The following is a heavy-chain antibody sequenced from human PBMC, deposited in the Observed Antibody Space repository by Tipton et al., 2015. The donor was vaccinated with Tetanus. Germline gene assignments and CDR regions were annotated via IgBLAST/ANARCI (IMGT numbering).Heavy chain of an antibody. V-gene: IGHV4-39*07. D-gene: IGHD6-19*01. J-gene: IGHJ4*02. Sequence: TLSLTCIVSGGSISSSSSYWGWIRQPPGKGLEWIGSISYKGSTYYNPSLKSRVTMSVDTSKNQFSLRLRSVTAADTAVYYCARDMRGEGGGWYTDYWGQGTLVTVSS. CDR2: ISYKGST. CDR3: ARDMRGEGGGWYTDY. CDR1: GGSISSSSSY.